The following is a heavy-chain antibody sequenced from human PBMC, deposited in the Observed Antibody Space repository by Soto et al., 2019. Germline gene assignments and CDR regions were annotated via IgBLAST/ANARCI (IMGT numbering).Heavy chain of an antibody. V-gene: IGHV4-59*01. D-gene: IGHD4-17*01. CDR3: ASGADYGDYAFDP. CDR1: GGSISSYY. Sequence: QVQLQESGPGLVKPSETLSLTCTVSGGSISSYYWSWIRQPPGKGLEWIGYIYYSGSTNYNPSLKSRDTISVDTSKDQFSLRLSSVTAADTAVYYCASGADYGDYAFDPWGQGTLVTVSS. CDR2: IYYSGST. J-gene: IGHJ5*02.